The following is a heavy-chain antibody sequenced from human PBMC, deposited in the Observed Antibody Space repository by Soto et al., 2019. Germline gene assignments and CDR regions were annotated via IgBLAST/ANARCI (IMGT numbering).Heavy chain of an antibody. V-gene: IGHV3-21*01. CDR1: GFTFSSYS. J-gene: IGHJ3*02. CDR3: ARDAYYYDSSGPTGAFDI. Sequence: GGSLRLSCAAPGFTFSSYSMNWGRQAPGKGVEWVSSISSSSSYIYYADSVKGRFTISRDNAKNSLYLQMNSLRAEDTAVYYCARDAYYYDSSGPTGAFDIWGQGTMVTVSS. D-gene: IGHD3-22*01. CDR2: ISSSSSYI.